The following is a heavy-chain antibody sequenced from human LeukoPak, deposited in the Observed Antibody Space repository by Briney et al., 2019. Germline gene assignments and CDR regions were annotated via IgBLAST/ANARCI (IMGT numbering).Heavy chain of an antibody. D-gene: IGHD2-15*01. J-gene: IGHJ4*02. V-gene: IGHV1-24*01. CDR2: FDPEDGEI. Sequence: ASVKVSCKVSGYTLTDLPIHWVRQAPGKGLEWMGGFDPEDGEIIYAQKFQGRGTMTEDTSTDTAYMELSSLRSEDTAVYYCTTVDCSGGSCSVGYFDYWGQGTLVTVSS. CDR3: TTVDCSGGSCSVGYFDY. CDR1: GYTLTDLP.